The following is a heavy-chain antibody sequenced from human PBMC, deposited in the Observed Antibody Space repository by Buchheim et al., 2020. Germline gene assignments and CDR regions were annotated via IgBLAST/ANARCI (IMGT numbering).Heavy chain of an antibody. CDR3: ARDRHSIVPYYFDY. Sequence: VQLVESGGGLVQPGGSLRLSCVGSGFTFSSYAMHWVRQAPGKGLEWVAVISYDGSNKYYADSVKGRFTISRDNSKNTLYLQMNSLRAEDTAVYYCARDRHSIVPYYFDYWGQGTL. D-gene: IGHD3-16*02. CDR1: GFTFSSYA. CDR2: ISYDGSNK. V-gene: IGHV3-30-3*01. J-gene: IGHJ4*02.